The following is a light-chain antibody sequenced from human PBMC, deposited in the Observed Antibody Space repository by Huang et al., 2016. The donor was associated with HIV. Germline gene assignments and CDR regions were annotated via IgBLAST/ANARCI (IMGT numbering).Light chain of an antibody. J-gene: IGKJ4*01. CDR2: DAS. Sequence: EIVLTQSPATLSLSPGERATLSCRASQSVRTYLAWYQQKPGQAPRLRIDDASNRATGIPARFSGSGSGTDFTLTISNLQSEDFAVYYCQQRSAWPLTFGGGTKVEI. V-gene: IGKV3-11*01. CDR1: QSVRTY. CDR3: QQRSAWPLT.